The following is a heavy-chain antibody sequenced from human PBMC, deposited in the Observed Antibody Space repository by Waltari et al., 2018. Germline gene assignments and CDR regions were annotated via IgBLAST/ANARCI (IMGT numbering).Heavy chain of an antibody. Sequence: QVQLQESCPGLVKPSGTLSLTCAVSGGSINSSNWWIWARQPPGKGLEWIGEIYHSGSTNYNPSLKSRVTISVDKSKNQFSLKMNSVTAADTAVYYCARTRGYSYGIYYYYYYGMDVWGHGTTVTVSS. V-gene: IGHV4-4*02. CDR1: GGSINSSNW. CDR3: ARTRGYSYGIYYYYYYGMDV. CDR2: IYHSGST. J-gene: IGHJ6*02. D-gene: IGHD5-18*01.